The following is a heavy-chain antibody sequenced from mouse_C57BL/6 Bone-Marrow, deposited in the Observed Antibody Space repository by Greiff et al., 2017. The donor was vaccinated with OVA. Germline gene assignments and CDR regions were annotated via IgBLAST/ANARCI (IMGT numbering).Heavy chain of an antibody. J-gene: IGHJ2*01. V-gene: IGHV1-50*01. Sequence: VQLQQPGAELVKPGASVKLSCKASGYTFTSYWMQWVKQRPGQGLEWIGEIDPSDSYTNYNQKFKGKATLTVDTSSSTAYMQLSSLTSEDAAVYYCARGYGSSYDNFDYWGQGTTLTVSS. CDR2: IDPSDSYT. D-gene: IGHD1-1*01. CDR3: ARGYGSSYDNFDY. CDR1: GYTFTSYW.